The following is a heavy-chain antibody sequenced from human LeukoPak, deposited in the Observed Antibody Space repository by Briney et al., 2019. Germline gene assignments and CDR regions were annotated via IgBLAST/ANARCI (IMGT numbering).Heavy chain of an antibody. Sequence: GGSLRLSCAASGFTVSSNYMSWVRQAPGKGLEWVSVIYSGGSTYYADSVKGRFTTSRDNSKNTLYLQMNSLRAEDTAVYYCAKAEQMATIVYAFDIWGQGTMVTVSS. V-gene: IGHV3-53*01. CDR1: GFTVSSNY. CDR3: AKAEQMATIVYAFDI. D-gene: IGHD5-24*01. CDR2: IYSGGST. J-gene: IGHJ3*02.